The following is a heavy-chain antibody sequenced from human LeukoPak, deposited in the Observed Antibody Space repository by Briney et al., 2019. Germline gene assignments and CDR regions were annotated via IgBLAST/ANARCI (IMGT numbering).Heavy chain of an antibody. CDR1: GFTFDDYG. D-gene: IGHD3-22*01. J-gene: IGHJ4*02. V-gene: IGHV3-20*04. Sequence: GGSLRLSCAASGFTFDDYGMSWVRQAPGKGLEWVSGINWNGGSTGYADSVKGRFTISRDNAKNSLYLQMNSLRAEDTAVYYCARGQSSSGYYPHYYFDYWGQGTLVTVSS. CDR2: INWNGGST. CDR3: ARGQSSSGYYPHYYFDY.